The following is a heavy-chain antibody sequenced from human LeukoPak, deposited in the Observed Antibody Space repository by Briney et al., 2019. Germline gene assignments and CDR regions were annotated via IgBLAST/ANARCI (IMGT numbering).Heavy chain of an antibody. CDR3: ARDLAMMSAFDI. Sequence: GASVKVSCKASGYTFTSYAMHWVRQAPGQRLEWMGWINAGNGNTKYSQKLQGRVTMTTDTSTSTAYMELRSLRSDDTAVYYCARDLAMMSAFDIWGQGTMVTVSS. CDR2: INAGNGNT. D-gene: IGHD3-22*01. V-gene: IGHV1-3*01. CDR1: GYTFTSYA. J-gene: IGHJ3*02.